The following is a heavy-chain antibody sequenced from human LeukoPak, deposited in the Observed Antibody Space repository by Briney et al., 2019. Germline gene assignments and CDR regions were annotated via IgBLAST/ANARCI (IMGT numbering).Heavy chain of an antibody. V-gene: IGHV1-24*01. D-gene: IGHD3-9*01. J-gene: IGHJ4*02. CDR3: ATDDFLTGYGY. Sequence: ASVKVSCKVSGYTLTELSMHWGRQAPGKGREWRGGFDPEDGETIYAQKFQGRVTMTEDTSTDTAYLELSSLRSEDTAVYYCATDDFLTGYGYWGQGTLVTVSS. CDR1: GYTLTELS. CDR2: FDPEDGET.